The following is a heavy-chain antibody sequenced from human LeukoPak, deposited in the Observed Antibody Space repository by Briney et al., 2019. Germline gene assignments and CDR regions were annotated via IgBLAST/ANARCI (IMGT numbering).Heavy chain of an antibody. V-gene: IGHV1-2*02. CDR1: GYTFTGYY. J-gene: IGHJ3*02. Sequence: ASVKVSCKASGYTFTGYYMHWVRQAPGQRLEWMGWINPNSGGTNYAQKFQGRVTMTRDTSISTAYMELSRLRSDDTAVYYCARYYYDSSGKQRAFDIWGQGTMVTVSS. D-gene: IGHD3-22*01. CDR2: INPNSGGT. CDR3: ARYYYDSSGKQRAFDI.